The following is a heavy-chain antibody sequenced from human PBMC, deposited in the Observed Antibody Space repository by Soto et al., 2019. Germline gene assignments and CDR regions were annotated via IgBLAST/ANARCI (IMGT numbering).Heavy chain of an antibody. V-gene: IGHV4-39*02. D-gene: IGHD2-2*01. CDR3: ARLGGYCSSTSCYGFYGMDV. CDR1: GGSISSSSYS. J-gene: IGHJ6*02. CDR2: IYYSGNT. Sequence: SETLSLTCTVSGGSISSSSYSWGWVRQPPGKGLEWIGTIYYSGNTYYNPSLKRRVTISVDTSKNHFSLKLSSVTAADTAVYYCARLGGYCSSTSCYGFYGMDVWGQGTTVT.